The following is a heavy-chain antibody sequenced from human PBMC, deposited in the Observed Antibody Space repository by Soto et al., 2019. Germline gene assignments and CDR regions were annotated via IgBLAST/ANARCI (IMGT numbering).Heavy chain of an antibody. CDR2: ISSNGGST. J-gene: IGHJ1*01. CDR1: EFTFSSYA. Sequence: HPGGSLRLSCSASEFTFSSYAMHWVRQAPGKGLEYVSAISSNGGSTYYADSVKGRFTISRDNSKNTLYLQMSSLRAEDTAVYYCVKDTYCSSTSCYSYFQHWGQGTLVTVSS. D-gene: IGHD2-2*01. CDR3: VKDTYCSSTSCYSYFQH. V-gene: IGHV3-64D*06.